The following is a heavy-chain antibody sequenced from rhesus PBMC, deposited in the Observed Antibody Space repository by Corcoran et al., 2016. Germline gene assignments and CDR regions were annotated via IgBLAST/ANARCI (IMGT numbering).Heavy chain of an antibody. J-gene: IGHJ4*01. CDR2: IYGSGGST. CDR3: ARDTTVAAIRYFDY. D-gene: IGHD4-29*01. CDR1: GGSISSNY. Sequence: QVQLQESGPGLVKPSETLSLTCAVSGGSISSNYWSWIRQPPGNGREWIGRIYGSGGSTDYNPSLKSRGTISTDTSKNQFSLKLSSVTAADTAVYYCARDTTVAAIRYFDYWGQGVLVTVSS. V-gene: IGHV4-160*01.